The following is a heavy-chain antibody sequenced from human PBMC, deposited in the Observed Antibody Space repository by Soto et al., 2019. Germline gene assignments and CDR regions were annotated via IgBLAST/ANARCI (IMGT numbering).Heavy chain of an antibody. D-gene: IGHD5-12*01. J-gene: IGHJ4*02. Sequence: SATLSLTCTVSGGSISSGGYYWSWIRQHPGKGLEWIGYIYYSGSTYYNPSLKSRVTISVDTSKNQFSLKLSSVTAADTAVYYCARGVNRGYSGYAIRYYFDYWGQGTLVTVSS. CDR3: ARGVNRGYSGYAIRYYFDY. V-gene: IGHV4-31*03. CDR2: IYYSGST. CDR1: GGSISSGGYY.